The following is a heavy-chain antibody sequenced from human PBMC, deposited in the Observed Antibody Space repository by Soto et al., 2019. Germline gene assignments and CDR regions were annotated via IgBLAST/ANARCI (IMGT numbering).Heavy chain of an antibody. CDR2: ISPYTGNT. CDR1: GYIFFNYG. D-gene: IGHD3-16*01. V-gene: IGHV1-18*01. CDR3: VMVDNYVTPTPQDV. Sequence: QVQLVQSGDEVKKPGASVKVSCKASGYIFFNYGIAWVRQAPRQGLEWMGWISPYTGNTHSASKVQGRLTMTTDTSTSTDYMDLGSLTSDDTAVYYCVMVDNYVTPTPQDVWGQGTTVTVSS. J-gene: IGHJ6*02.